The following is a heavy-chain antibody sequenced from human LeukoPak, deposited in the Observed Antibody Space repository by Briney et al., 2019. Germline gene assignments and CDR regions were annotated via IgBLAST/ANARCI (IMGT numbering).Heavy chain of an antibody. J-gene: IGHJ6*03. CDR3: ARARGDIVATITYYYYMDV. D-gene: IGHD5-12*01. V-gene: IGHV1-69*05. Sequence: ASVKVSCKASGGTFSSYAISWVRQAPGQGLEWMGGIIPIFGTANYAQKFQGRVTITTDESTSTAYMELSSLRSEDTAVYYCARARGDIVATITYYYYMDVWGKGTTVTVSS. CDR1: GGTFSSYA. CDR2: IIPIFGTA.